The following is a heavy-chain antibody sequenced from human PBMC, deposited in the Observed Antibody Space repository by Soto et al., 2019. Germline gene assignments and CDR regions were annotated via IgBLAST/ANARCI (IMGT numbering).Heavy chain of an antibody. D-gene: IGHD2-2*01. Sequence: QVQLQQWGAGLLKPSETLSLTCAVYGGSFSGYYWSWIRQPPGKGLEWIGEINHSGSTNYNPSLKRRVTISVDTSKNQYSLKLSSVTAADTAVYYCSRKGRGVGPAARGEFDSWGQGTVVTVSS. CDR3: SRKGRGVGPAARGEFDS. CDR2: INHSGST. CDR1: GGSFSGYY. J-gene: IGHJ4*02. V-gene: IGHV4-34*01.